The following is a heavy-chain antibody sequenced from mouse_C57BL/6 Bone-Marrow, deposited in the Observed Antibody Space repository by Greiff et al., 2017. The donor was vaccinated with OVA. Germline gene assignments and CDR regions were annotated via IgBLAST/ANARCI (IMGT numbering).Heavy chain of an antibody. Sequence: VQLQQSGPELVKPGASVKISCKASGYTFTDYYMNWVKQSHGKSLEWIGDINPNNGGTSYNQKFKGKATLTVDKSSSTAYMELRSLTSEDSAVYYCAERGYYGSRRTDYAMDYWGQGTSVTVSS. D-gene: IGHD1-1*01. J-gene: IGHJ4*01. V-gene: IGHV1-26*01. CDR2: INPNNGGT. CDR1: GYTFTDYY. CDR3: AERGYYGSRRTDYAMDY.